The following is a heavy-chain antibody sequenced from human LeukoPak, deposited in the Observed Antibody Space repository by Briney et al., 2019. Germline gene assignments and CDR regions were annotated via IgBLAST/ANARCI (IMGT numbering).Heavy chain of an antibody. V-gene: IGHV3-23*01. Sequence: GGSLRLSCAASGFTFSIYSMDWVRQAPGKGLEWVSGISGSGVNTVYADSMKGRFTISRDNSQNVVYLQMNSLRAEDTAVYYCAKLVFLEWLLYSFDYWGQGTLVTVSS. CDR3: AKLVFLEWLLYSFDY. D-gene: IGHD3-3*01. J-gene: IGHJ4*02. CDR2: ISGSGVNT. CDR1: GFTFSIYS.